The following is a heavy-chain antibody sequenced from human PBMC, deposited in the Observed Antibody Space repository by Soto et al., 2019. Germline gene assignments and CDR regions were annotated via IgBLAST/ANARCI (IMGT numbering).Heavy chain of an antibody. Sequence: QLHLVQSGAVVKKPGASVTVSCSASGYPVTAYYMHWVRQAPGRGLEWMGGINPATGAAKYTQTFQGRVTKAWDPATNTVLLELSGLESGDTAVFFRAGGGGVGVAGSAAFDMWGQGTLVTVSS. CDR2: INPATGAA. V-gene: IGHV1-2*02. D-gene: IGHD3-3*01. J-gene: IGHJ3*02. CDR1: GYPVTAYY. CDR3: AGGGGVGVAGSAAFDM.